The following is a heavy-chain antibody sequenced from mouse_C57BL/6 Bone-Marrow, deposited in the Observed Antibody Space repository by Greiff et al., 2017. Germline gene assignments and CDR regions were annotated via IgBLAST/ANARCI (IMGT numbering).Heavy chain of an antibody. J-gene: IGHJ3*01. Sequence: HVKQSGAELARPGASVKLSCKASGYTFTSYGISWVKQRTGQGLEWNGEIYPRSGNTYYNEKFKGKATLTADKSSSTAYKELRSLTAEDSAVYFCARSHYGSSLAWFAYWGQETLVTVSA. V-gene: IGHV1-81*01. CDR2: IYPRSGNT. D-gene: IGHD1-1*01. CDR1: GYTFTSYG. CDR3: ARSHYGSSLAWFAY.